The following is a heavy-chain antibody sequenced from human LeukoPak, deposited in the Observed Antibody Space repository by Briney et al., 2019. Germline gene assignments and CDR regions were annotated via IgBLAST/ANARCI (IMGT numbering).Heavy chain of an antibody. D-gene: IGHD2-21*02. Sequence: SETLSLTCTVSGGSISSYYWSWIRQPPGKGLEWIGYIYSSGSTNYNPSLKSRITISVDTSKNQLSLKLSSVTAADTAVYYCARFAYCGGHCWYYFDYWGQGSLVTVSS. CDR1: GGSISSYY. J-gene: IGHJ4*02. V-gene: IGHV4-59*01. CDR2: IYSSGST. CDR3: ARFAYCGGHCWYYFDY.